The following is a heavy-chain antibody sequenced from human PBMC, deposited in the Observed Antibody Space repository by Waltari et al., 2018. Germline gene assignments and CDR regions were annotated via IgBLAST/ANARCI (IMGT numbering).Heavy chain of an antibody. CDR2: IYYSGST. CDR1: GGSISSYY. Sequence: QVQLQESGPGLVKPSEPLSLTCTVPGGSISSYYWSWIRQPPGKGLEWIGYIYYSGSTNYNPSLKSRVTISVDTSKNQFSLKLSSVTAADTAVYYCARQDSGYDWPYYYYMDVWGKGTTVTVSS. CDR3: ARQDSGYDWPYYYYMDV. J-gene: IGHJ6*03. D-gene: IGHD5-12*01. V-gene: IGHV4-59*01.